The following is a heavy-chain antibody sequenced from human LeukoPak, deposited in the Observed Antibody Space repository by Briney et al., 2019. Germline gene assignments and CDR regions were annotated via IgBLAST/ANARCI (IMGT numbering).Heavy chain of an antibody. CDR2: ISSSSSYI. Sequence: PGGSLRHSCAASGFTFSSYSMNWVRQAPGKGLEWVSSISSSSSYIYYADSVKGRFTISRDNAKNSLYLQMNSLGAEDTAVYYCARASGSEFDYWGQGTLVTVSS. V-gene: IGHV3-21*01. J-gene: IGHJ4*02. CDR3: ARASGSEFDY. CDR1: GFTFSSYS. D-gene: IGHD2-15*01.